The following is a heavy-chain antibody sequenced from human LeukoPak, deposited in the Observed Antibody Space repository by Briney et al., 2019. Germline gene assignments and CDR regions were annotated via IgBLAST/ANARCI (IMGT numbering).Heavy chain of an antibody. CDR3: ARVGGSNAFDI. CDR2: IWYGGSNK. J-gene: IGHJ3*02. CDR1: GFTFSSYG. Sequence: PGRSLRLSCAASGFTFSSYGMHWVRQAPGKGLEWVAVIWYGGSNKYYADSVKGRFTISRDNAKNTLSLQMNSLRAEDTAVYYCARVGGSNAFDIWGQGTIVIVSS. D-gene: IGHD1-26*01. V-gene: IGHV3-33*01.